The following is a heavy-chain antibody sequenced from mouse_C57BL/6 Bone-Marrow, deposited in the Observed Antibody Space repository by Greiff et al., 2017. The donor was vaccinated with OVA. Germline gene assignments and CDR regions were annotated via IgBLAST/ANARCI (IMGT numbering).Heavy chain of an antibody. J-gene: IGHJ3*01. V-gene: IGHV1-82*01. Sequence: QVQLQQSGPELVKPGASVKISCKASGYAFSSSWMNWVKQRPGKGLEWIGRIYPGDGDTNYNGKFKGKATLTADKSSSTAYMQLSSLTSEDSAVYCCARRVDYDYDGEYWGQGTLVTVSA. CDR2: IYPGDGDT. D-gene: IGHD2-4*01. CDR1: GYAFSSSW. CDR3: ARRVDYDYDGEY.